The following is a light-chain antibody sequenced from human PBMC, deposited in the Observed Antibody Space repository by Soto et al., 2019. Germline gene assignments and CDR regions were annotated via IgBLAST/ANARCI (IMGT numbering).Light chain of an antibody. Sequence: QSVLPQSASVSGSPGQSITISCTGTSSDVGGYNYVSWYQQHPGKAPKLMIYEVSNRPSGVSNRFSGSKSGNTASLTISGLQAEEEADYYCSSYTSSSTYVFGTGTKVTVL. V-gene: IGLV2-14*01. CDR2: EVS. CDR1: SSDVGGYNY. J-gene: IGLJ1*01. CDR3: SSYTSSSTYV.